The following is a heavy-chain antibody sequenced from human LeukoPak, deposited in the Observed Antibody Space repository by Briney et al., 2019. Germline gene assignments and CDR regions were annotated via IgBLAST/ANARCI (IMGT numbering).Heavy chain of an antibody. D-gene: IGHD6-19*01. V-gene: IGHV1-8*01. CDR2: MNPNSGNT. CDR1: GYTFTSCD. CDR3: TRGSSGRRDN. Sequence: ASVKVSCTASGYTFTSCDINWVRQATGQGLERMGWMNPNSGNTGYGQSFQSRITMTRDISIGTADMELSNLTSEDTAIYYCTRGSSGRRDNWGQGTLVTVSA. J-gene: IGHJ4*02.